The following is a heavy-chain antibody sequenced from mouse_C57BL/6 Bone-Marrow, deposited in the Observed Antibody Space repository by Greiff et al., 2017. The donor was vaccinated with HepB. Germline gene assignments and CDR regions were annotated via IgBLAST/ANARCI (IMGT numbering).Heavy chain of an antibody. CDR1: GYTFTGYW. D-gene: IGHD2-2*01. Sequence: QVQLQQPGAELVMPGASVKLSCKASGYTFTGYWMHWVKQRPGQGLEWIGVIDPSDSYTNYNQKFKGKSTLTVDKSSSTAYMQLSSLTSDDSAVYYCARSYGYDFDYWGQGTTLTVSS. V-gene: IGHV1-69*01. J-gene: IGHJ2*01. CDR2: IDPSDSYT. CDR3: ARSYGYDFDY.